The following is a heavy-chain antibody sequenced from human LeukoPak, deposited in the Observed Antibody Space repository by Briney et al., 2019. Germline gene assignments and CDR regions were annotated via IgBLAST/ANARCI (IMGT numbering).Heavy chain of an antibody. CDR2: IYYSGST. CDR1: GGSFSGYY. J-gene: IGHJ3*02. Sequence: PSETLSLTCAVYGGSFSGYYWSWIRQPPGKGLEWIGYIYYSGSTNYNPSLKSRVTISVDTSKNQFSLKLSSVTAADTAVYYCARVKGEHDFWSGRHAFDIWGQGTMVTVSS. D-gene: IGHD3-3*01. V-gene: IGHV4-59*01. CDR3: ARVKGEHDFWSGRHAFDI.